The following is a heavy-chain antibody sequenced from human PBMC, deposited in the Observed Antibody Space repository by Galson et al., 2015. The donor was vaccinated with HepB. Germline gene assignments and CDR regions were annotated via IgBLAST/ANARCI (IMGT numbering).Heavy chain of an antibody. D-gene: IGHD3-10*01. Sequence: SVKVSCKASGGTFNSYPISWVRQAPGHGLEWMGEINPLFGTANYAQKFQGRVTITADRSTSTAYMELSSPRSEDTAMYYCATNAARGIFFEFWGQGTLVTVSS. CDR2: INPLFGTA. CDR1: GGTFNSYP. V-gene: IGHV1-69*06. J-gene: IGHJ4*02. CDR3: ATNAARGIFFEF.